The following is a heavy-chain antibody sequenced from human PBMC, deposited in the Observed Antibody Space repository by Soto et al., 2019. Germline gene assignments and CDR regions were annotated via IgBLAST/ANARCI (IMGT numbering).Heavy chain of an antibody. CDR3: ARALGSTGSYYYYLDV. V-gene: IGHV3-13*01. CDR2: IGTAGDT. CDR1: GFTFSSYD. D-gene: IGHD3-10*01. Sequence: EVQLVESGGGLVQPGGSLRLSCAASGFTFSSYDMHWVRQATGKGLEWVSAIGTAGDTYYPGSVKGRFTISRENAKNSLYLQMNRLRAGDTAVYYCARALGSTGSYYYYLDVWGKGTTVTVSS. J-gene: IGHJ6*03.